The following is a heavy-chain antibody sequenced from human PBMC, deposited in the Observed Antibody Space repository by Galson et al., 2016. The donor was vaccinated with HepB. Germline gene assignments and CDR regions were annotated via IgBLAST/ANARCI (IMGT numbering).Heavy chain of an antibody. J-gene: IGHJ3*02. CDR1: SGSINSGSYS. CDR3: ARGEMATPDAFDI. Sequence: TLSLTCTVSSGSINSGSYSWNWIRQPAGKGLEWIGRIYTTGTTNHNPSLKSRVIISVDTSKNQLSLKLSSVTAADTAVYYCARGEMATPDAFDIWGLGTMVSVSS. CDR2: IYTTGTT. D-gene: IGHD5-24*01. V-gene: IGHV4-61*02.